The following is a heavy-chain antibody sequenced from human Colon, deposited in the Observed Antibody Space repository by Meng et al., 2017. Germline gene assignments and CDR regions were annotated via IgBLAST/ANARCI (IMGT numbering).Heavy chain of an antibody. CDR1: GASVSSGNHY. Sequence: QVQLRGSGPGLRRPPETLSLTCTVSGASVSSGNHYWSWIRQPPGKGLEYIAYVDYSGSTHYNPSLKSRVTMSVDTSKKQLSLKLSSVTAADTAVYYCAGGPWEFDYWGQGTLVTVSS. CDR3: AGGPWEFDY. J-gene: IGHJ4*02. V-gene: IGHV4-61*01. CDR2: VDYSGST. D-gene: IGHD1-26*01.